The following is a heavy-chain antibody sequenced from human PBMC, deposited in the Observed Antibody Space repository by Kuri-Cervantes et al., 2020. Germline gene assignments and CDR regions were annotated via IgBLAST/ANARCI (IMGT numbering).Heavy chain of an antibody. V-gene: IGHV1-8*01. D-gene: IGHD6-13*01. CDR2: MNPNSGNT. CDR1: GYTFTSYD. Sequence: ASVKVSCKASGYTFTSYDINWVRQATGQGLEWMGWMNPNSGNTGYAQKFQGRVTMTRNTSISTAYMELSSLRSEDTAVYYCARDYIAAATYYYYYGMDVWGQGTTVTCSS. CDR3: ARDYIAAATYYYYYGMDV. J-gene: IGHJ6*02.